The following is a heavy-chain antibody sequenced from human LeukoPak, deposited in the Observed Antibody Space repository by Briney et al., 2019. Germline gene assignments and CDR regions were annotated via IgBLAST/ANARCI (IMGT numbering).Heavy chain of an antibody. V-gene: IGHV1-18*01. CDR2: ISAYNGNT. CDR1: GYTFTSYG. J-gene: IGHJ4*02. CDR3: ARDRKGLRSTVVVVAATHGY. Sequence: ASVKVSCKASGYTFTSYGISWVRQAPGQGLEWMGWISAYNGNTNYAQKLQGRVTMTTDTSTSTAYMELRSLRSDDTAVYYCARDRKGLRSTVVVVAATHGYWGQGTLVTVSS. D-gene: IGHD2-15*01.